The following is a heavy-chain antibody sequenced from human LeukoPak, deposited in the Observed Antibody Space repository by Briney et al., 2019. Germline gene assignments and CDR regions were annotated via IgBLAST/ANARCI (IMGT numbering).Heavy chain of an antibody. CDR1: GFTFSSYG. Sequence: PGGSLRLSCAASGFTFSSYGMHWVRQAPGKGLEWVAVISYDGSNKYYADSVKGRFTISRDNSKNTLYLQMNSLRAEDTAVCYXXMGFVYDAFDIWGQGTMVTVSS. V-gene: IGHV3-30*03. CDR2: ISYDGSNK. D-gene: IGHD2-8*01. CDR3: XMGFVYDAFDI. J-gene: IGHJ3*02.